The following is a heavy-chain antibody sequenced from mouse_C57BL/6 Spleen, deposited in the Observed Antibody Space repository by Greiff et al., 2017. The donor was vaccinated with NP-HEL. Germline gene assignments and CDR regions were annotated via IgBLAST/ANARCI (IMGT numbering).Heavy chain of an antibody. V-gene: IGHV5-4*03. CDR3: ARVYYDYDGAMDY. J-gene: IGHJ4*01. D-gene: IGHD2-4*01. CDR2: ISDGGSYT. Sequence: EVKLVESGGGLVKPGGSLKLSCAASGFTFSSYAMSWVRQTPEKRLEWVATISDGGSYTYYPDNVKGRFTISRDNAKNNLYLQMSHLKSEDTAMYYCARVYYDYDGAMDYWGQGTSVTVSS. CDR1: GFTFSSYA.